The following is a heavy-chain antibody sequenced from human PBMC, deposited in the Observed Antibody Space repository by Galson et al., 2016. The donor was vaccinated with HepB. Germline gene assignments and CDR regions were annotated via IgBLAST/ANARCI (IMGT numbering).Heavy chain of an antibody. CDR1: GFTFSSYG. J-gene: IGHJ4*02. CDR3: AKRGSRAGDTWITMIRGDQIFYFDY. Sequence: SLRLSCAASGFTFSSYGMSWVRQAPGKGLEWVSSISGSGGSTYYADSVKGRFTISRDNSKNTLYLQMNSLRAEDTAVYYCAKRGSRAGDTWITMIRGDQIFYFDYWSQGTLVTVSS. V-gene: IGHV3-23*01. D-gene: IGHD3-10*01. CDR2: ISGSGGST.